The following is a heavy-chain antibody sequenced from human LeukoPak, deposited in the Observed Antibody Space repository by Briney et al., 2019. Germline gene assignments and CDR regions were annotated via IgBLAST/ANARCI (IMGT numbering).Heavy chain of an antibody. Sequence: SGGSLRLSCAAPGFTFSSSGMHGVRKAPGKGLEWVAVISYDGSNKYYADSVKGRFTISRDNSKNTLYLQMNSLRAEDTAVYYCAKDTTINFWSGQNAFDIWGQGTMVTVSS. CDR3: AKDTTINFWSGQNAFDI. D-gene: IGHD3-3*01. CDR2: ISYDGSNK. J-gene: IGHJ3*02. V-gene: IGHV3-30*18. CDR1: GFTFSSSG.